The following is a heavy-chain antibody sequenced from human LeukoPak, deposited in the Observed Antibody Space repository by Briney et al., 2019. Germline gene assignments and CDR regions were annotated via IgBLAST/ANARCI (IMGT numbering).Heavy chain of an antibody. D-gene: IGHD7-27*01. Sequence: PGGSLGLSCAASGFTSSSYSMNWVRQAPGKGLEWISYITSNSRYIYYADSVKGRFTISRDNAKNSLFLQMNSLRAEDTAIYYCARDHNWGFDYWGQGTLVAVSS. CDR2: ITSNSRYI. CDR1: GFTSSSYS. J-gene: IGHJ4*02. CDR3: ARDHNWGFDY. V-gene: IGHV3-21*05.